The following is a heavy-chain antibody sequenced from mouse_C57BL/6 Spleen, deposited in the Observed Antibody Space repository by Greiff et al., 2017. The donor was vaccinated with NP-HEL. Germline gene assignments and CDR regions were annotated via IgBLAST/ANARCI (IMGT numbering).Heavy chain of an antibody. CDR1: GYTFTSYW. Sequence: VQLQQPGAELVKPGASVKLSCKASGYTFTSYWMQWVKQRPGQGLEWIGEIDPSDSYTNYNQKFKGKATLTVDTSSSTAYMQLSSLTSEDSAVYYCARRGSSPWYFDVWGTGTTVTVSS. J-gene: IGHJ1*03. V-gene: IGHV1-50*01. CDR3: ARRGSSPWYFDV. D-gene: IGHD1-1*01. CDR2: IDPSDSYT.